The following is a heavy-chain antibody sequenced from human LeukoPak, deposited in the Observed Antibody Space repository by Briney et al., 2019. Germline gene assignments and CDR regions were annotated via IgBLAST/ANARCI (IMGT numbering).Heavy chain of an antibody. CDR1: GFTFSSYS. J-gene: IGHJ4*02. D-gene: IGHD1-26*01. Sequence: GGSLRLSCAASGFTFSSYSMSWVRQAPGKGLEWVSSISSSSSYIYYADSVKGRFTISRDNAKNSLYLQMNSLRAEDTAVYYCARDRYSGSYGPLDYWGQGTLVTVSS. CDR2: ISSSSSYI. CDR3: ARDRYSGSYGPLDY. V-gene: IGHV3-21*01.